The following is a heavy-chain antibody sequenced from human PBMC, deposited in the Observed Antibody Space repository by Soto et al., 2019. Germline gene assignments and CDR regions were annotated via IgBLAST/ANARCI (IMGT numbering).Heavy chain of an antibody. CDR3: AKDAVPYNGKWDWFDP. Sequence: DVQRLESGGGLVQPGGALRLSCAASGFTFSAYAMTWVRQAPGTGTEWVSSIDGVGTDRYYAASVKGRFTISRDNSKNELFLQMSSLRSDDTAVYYGAKDAVPYNGKWDWFDPWGQGTLVTVSS. J-gene: IGHJ5*02. CDR1: GFTFSAYA. CDR2: IDGVGTDR. V-gene: IGHV3-23*01. D-gene: IGHD1-20*01.